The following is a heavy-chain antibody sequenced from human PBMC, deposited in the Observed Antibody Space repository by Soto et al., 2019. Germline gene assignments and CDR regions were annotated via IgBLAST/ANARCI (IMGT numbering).Heavy chain of an antibody. CDR3: ASRERVDAFDV. Sequence: QVQLVQSGAEVKKPGSSVKVSCTASGGTFSTYGITWVRQASGQGLEWMGGIIPISGTIKFAQKFQGRLTITPDESTSTVYMELSSLTSEDTAVYYCASRERVDAFDVWGQGTMVTVSS. J-gene: IGHJ3*01. CDR1: GGTFSTYG. D-gene: IGHD1-26*01. V-gene: IGHV1-69*01. CDR2: IIPISGTI.